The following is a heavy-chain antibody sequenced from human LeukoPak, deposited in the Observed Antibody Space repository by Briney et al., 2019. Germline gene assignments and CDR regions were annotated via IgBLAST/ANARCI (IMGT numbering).Heavy chain of an antibody. CDR3: AKEGPLGAAGRPDAFDV. CDR1: GFTFSSYG. D-gene: IGHD6-13*01. J-gene: IGHJ3*01. CDR2: ISFDGNKQ. V-gene: IGHV3-30*18. Sequence: GGSLRLSCAASGFTFSSYGMHWVRQAPGKGLEWVAVISFDGNKQYYADSVKGRFTISRDNSKDTLYLRMDSLRADDTAVYYCAKEGPLGAAGRPDAFDVWGQGTTVTVSS.